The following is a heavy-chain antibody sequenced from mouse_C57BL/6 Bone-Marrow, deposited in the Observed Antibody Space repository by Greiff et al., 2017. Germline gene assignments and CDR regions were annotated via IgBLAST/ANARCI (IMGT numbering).Heavy chain of an antibody. D-gene: IGHD1-1*01. CDR1: GFTFSDYG. J-gene: IGHJ1*03. CDR2: ISNLAYSI. Sequence: EVKLVESGGGLVQPGGSLKLSCAASGFTFSDYGMAWVRQAPRKGPEWVAFISNLAYSIYYADTVTGRFTLSRENAKNTLYLEMSSLRSEDTAMYYCARQGDYYGSSYWYFDVWGTGTTVTVSS. V-gene: IGHV5-15*04. CDR3: ARQGDYYGSSYWYFDV.